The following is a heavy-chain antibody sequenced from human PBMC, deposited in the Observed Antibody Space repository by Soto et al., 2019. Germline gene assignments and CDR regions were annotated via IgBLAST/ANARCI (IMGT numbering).Heavy chain of an antibody. CDR1: GGSISSYF. CDR3: ARGGYSYGWGFDY. CDR2: IYYSGST. Sequence: QVQLQESGPGLVKPSETLSLTCTVSGGSISSYFWSWIRQPTGKGLEWIGYIYYSGSTNYSPSLKSRVTISVDTSKNQFSLKLSSVTAADTAVYYCARGGYSYGWGFDYWGQGTLVTVSS. D-gene: IGHD5-18*01. V-gene: IGHV4-59*01. J-gene: IGHJ4*02.